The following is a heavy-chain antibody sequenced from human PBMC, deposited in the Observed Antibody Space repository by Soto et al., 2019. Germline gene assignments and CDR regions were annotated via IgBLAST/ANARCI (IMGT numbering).Heavy chain of an antibody. V-gene: IGHV3-11*05. CDR2: ISSSTIYT. CDR1: GFTFSEYY. J-gene: IGHJ4*02. CDR3: ARVRDSSTYSSDY. Sequence: PRGSPRLSCAPPGFTFSEYYMSWIRQAPGKGLEWVSYISSSTIYTNYADSVKGRFTISRDNAKNSLYLQMNSLGAEDTAVYYCARVRDSSTYSSDYWGQGALVTVSS. D-gene: IGHD3-22*01.